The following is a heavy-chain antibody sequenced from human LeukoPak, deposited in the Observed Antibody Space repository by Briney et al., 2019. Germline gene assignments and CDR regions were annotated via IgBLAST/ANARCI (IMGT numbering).Heavy chain of an antibody. CDR2: IYYGGST. CDR1: GGSISSNTYY. D-gene: IGHD3-22*01. Sequence: SSETQSLTCTVSGGSISSNTYYWDWIRQPPGKGLECIGSIYYGGSTYYNPSLKSRVIISVDTSKNQFSLKLSSVTAADTAVYYCARAYYYASSAFDIWGQGTMVTVSS. J-gene: IGHJ3*02. CDR3: ARAYYYASSAFDI. V-gene: IGHV4-39*01.